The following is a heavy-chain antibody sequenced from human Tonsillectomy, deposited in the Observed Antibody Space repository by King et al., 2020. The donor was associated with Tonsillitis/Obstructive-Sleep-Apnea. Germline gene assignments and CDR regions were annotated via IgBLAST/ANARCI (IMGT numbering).Heavy chain of an antibody. V-gene: IGHV4-39*01. Sequence: LQLQESGPGLVKPSETLSLTCTVSGGSISSSSYYWGWIRQPPGKGLEWIGSIYYSGSTYYTPSLKSRVTISVDTSTNQFSLKLSSVTAADTAVYYCARLDSRCSSTSCYGDYWGEGTLVTVSS. CDR2: IYYSGST. CDR1: GGSISSSSYY. CDR3: ARLDSRCSSTSCYGDY. J-gene: IGHJ4*02. D-gene: IGHD2-2*01.